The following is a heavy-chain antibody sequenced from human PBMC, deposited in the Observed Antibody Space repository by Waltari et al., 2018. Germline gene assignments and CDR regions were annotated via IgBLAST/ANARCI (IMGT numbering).Heavy chain of an antibody. CDR3: TTYLRWELLPNDY. CDR1: GFTFNNAW. CDR2: IKSKTDGGTT. Sequence: EVQLVESGGGLVKPGGSLRLSCAASGFTFNNAWMSWVRQAPGKGLEWVGRIKSKTDGGTTDCAAPVEGRFTISRDESKNTLYLQMDSLKTEDTAVYYCTTYLRWELLPNDYWGQGTLVTVSS. V-gene: IGHV3-15*01. J-gene: IGHJ4*02. D-gene: IGHD1-26*01.